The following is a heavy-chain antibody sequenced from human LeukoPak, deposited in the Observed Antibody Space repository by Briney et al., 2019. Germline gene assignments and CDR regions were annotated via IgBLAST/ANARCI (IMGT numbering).Heavy chain of an antibody. V-gene: IGHV3-23*01. CDR3: ARCTKYTTGWCNWFDP. D-gene: IGHD6-19*01. CDR2: ISTDGVNT. CDR1: GFTFRNHA. J-gene: IGHJ5*02. Sequence: GGSLRLSCAASGFTFRNHAMNWVRQTPGKGLEWASSISTDGVNTYYADSVKGRFTISRDTSKDTLYLQMNSLSAEDTAVYYCARCTKYTTGWCNWFDPWGQGTLVTVSS.